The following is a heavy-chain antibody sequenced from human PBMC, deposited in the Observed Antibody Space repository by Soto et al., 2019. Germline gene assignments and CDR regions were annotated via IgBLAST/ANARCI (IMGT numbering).Heavy chain of an antibody. D-gene: IGHD1-26*01. CDR3: AKDETGAAFDY. V-gene: IGHV3-30*18. CDR2: ISYDGSNK. J-gene: IGHJ4*02. CDR1: GFTFSSYG. Sequence: GWFLRLACAASGFTFSSYGMHWVRQAPGKGLEWVAVISYDGSNKYYADSVKGRLTISRDNSKNTMYLQMTSLRAEDTAVYYCAKDETGAAFDYSGQGTLVTVSS.